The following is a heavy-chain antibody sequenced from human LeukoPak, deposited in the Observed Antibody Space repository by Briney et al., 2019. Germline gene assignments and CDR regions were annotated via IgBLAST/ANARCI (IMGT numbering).Heavy chain of an antibody. J-gene: IGHJ6*02. CDR2: MNQDGSER. D-gene: IGHD3-16*01. V-gene: IGHV3-7*01. Sequence: GGSLRLSCAASGFTFSESWMSWVRQAPGEGLEWVANMNQDGSERDYVDSVKGRFTISRDNARKSLYLQMSSLRAEDTAAYYCATYTHWVAGDVWGQGTTVTVSS. CDR3: ATYTHWVAGDV. CDR1: GFTFSESW.